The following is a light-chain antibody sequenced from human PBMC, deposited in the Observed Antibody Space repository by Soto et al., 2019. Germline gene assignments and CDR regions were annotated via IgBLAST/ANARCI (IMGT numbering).Light chain of an antibody. CDR3: CSYAGSSTFYV. CDR2: EGS. Sequence: QSALTQPASVSGSPGQSITLSCTGTSSDVGSYNLVSWYQQHPGKAPKLMIYEGSKRPSGVSNRFSGSKSGNTASLTISGLQAEDEADYYCCSYAGSSTFYVFGTGTQLTVL. J-gene: IGLJ1*01. V-gene: IGLV2-23*01. CDR1: SSDVGSYNL.